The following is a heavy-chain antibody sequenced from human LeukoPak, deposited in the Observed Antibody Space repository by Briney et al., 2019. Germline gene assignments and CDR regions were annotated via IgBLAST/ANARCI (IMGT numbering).Heavy chain of an antibody. V-gene: IGHV3-23*01. D-gene: IGHD2-15*01. CDR2: ISGSGGST. CDR1: GFTFSSYA. J-gene: IGHJ4*02. Sequence: GGSLRLSCAASGFTFSSYAMSWVRQAPGRGLEWVSAISGSGGSTYYADSVKGRFTISRDNPKNTLYLQMNSLRAEDTAVYYCAKSRQKGRYCSGGSCYSALDYWGQGTLVTVSS. CDR3: AKSRQKGRYCSGGSCYSALDY.